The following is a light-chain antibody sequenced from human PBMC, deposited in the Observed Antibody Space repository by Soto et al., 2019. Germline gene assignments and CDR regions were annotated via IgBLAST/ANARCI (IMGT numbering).Light chain of an antibody. CDR1: QSISIY. V-gene: IGKV1-39*01. J-gene: IGKJ4*01. CDR2: AAS. Sequence: DIQMTQSPSSLSASVGDRVTITCWSSQSISIYLNWYQQKPGKAPELLIYAASNLQSGVPSRFSGSGSGTDFTLTISSLQPEDFATYYCQQSYSTPFTFGGGTKVDIK. CDR3: QQSYSTPFT.